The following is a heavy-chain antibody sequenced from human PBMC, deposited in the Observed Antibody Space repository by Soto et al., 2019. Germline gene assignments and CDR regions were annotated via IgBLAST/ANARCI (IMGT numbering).Heavy chain of an antibody. J-gene: IGHJ6*02. CDR1: GSTFTNYW. V-gene: IGHV5-51*01. CDR2: IYPGDSDT. D-gene: IGHD3-16*02. Sequence: ESLKISCKGSGSTFTNYWLGWVRQMPGKGPEWMGIIYPGDSDTKDDPSFQGQVTISADKSITTTYLQWSSLKASDTAIYYCAASFFYHGKDVSGQRSTVSVTS. CDR3: AASFFYHGKDV.